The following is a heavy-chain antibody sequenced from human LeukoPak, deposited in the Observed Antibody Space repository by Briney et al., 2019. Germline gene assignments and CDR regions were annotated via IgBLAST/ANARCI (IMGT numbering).Heavy chain of an antibody. Sequence: PGGSLRLCCAASGFTFSSYWMHWVRQAPGKGLMWVSRINSDGSSTSYADSVKGRFTISRDNAKNTLYLQMNSLRAEDTAVLYCARVGQAGYVGYPLDYRGQGTLVTVSS. V-gene: IGHV3-74*01. CDR1: GFTFSSYW. CDR2: INSDGSST. D-gene: IGHD5-12*01. CDR3: ARVGQAGYVGYPLDY. J-gene: IGHJ4*02.